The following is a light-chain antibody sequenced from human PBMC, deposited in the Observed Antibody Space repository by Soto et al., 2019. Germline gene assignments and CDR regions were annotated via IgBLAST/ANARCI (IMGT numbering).Light chain of an antibody. CDR3: QQYNNWPRGT. J-gene: IGKJ2*01. CDR1: QSVSSN. V-gene: IGKV3-15*01. CDR2: GAS. Sequence: EIVMTQSPATLSVSPGERATLSCRASQSVSSNLAWYQHRPGQAPRLLIYGASTSATDIPARFSGSGSGTEFTLTISSLQSEDFAVYYCQQYNNWPRGTFGQGTKLEIK.